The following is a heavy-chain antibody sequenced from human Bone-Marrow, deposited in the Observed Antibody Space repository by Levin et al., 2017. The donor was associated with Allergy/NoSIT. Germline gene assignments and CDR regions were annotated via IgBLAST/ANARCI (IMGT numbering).Heavy chain of an antibody. CDR3: VRDWAYTVDF. CDR1: GYTFTNYG. Sequence: GESLKISCKTSGYTFTNYGITWVRQAPGQGLEWMGWINLLHGNKIYAQNLQGRVTMTADTSTSTAFMELKSLTSDDTAVYYCVRDWAYTVDFWGQGTLVTVSS. J-gene: IGHJ4*02. CDR2: INLLHGNK. D-gene: IGHD3-16*01. V-gene: IGHV1-18*01.